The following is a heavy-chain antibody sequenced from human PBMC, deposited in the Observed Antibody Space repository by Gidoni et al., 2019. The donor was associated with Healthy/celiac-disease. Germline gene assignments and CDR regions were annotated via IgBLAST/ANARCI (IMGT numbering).Heavy chain of an antibody. CDR3: AGDGRVGGILTGSGGGY. Sequence: EVQLVESGGGLVQPGGSLRLSCAASGLTVSSNYMSWVRQAPGKGLEWVSVIYSGGSTYYADSVKGRFTISRDNSKNTLYLQMNSLRAEDTAVYYCAGDGRVGGILTGSGGGYWGQVTLVTVSS. D-gene: IGHD3-9*01. V-gene: IGHV3-66*01. CDR1: GLTVSSNY. CDR2: IYSGGST. J-gene: IGHJ4*02.